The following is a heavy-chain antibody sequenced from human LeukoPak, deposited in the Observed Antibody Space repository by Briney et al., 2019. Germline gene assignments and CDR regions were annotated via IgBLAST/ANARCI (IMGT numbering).Heavy chain of an antibody. CDR3: ARAGLIAAAGTPYYYYGMDV. Sequence: GGSLRLSCAASGFTFSSYWMHWVRHAPGKGLVWVSRINSDGSSTSYADSVKGRFTISRDNAKNTLYLQMNSLRAEDTAVYYCARAGLIAAAGTPYYYYGMDVWGQGTTVTVSS. V-gene: IGHV3-74*01. J-gene: IGHJ6*02. CDR2: INSDGSST. D-gene: IGHD6-13*01. CDR1: GFTFSSYW.